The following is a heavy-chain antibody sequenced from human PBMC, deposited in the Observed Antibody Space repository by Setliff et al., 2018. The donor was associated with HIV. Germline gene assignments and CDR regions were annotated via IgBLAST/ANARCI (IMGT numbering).Heavy chain of an antibody. D-gene: IGHD6-6*01. CDR3: ARDPAPSSSASYFQH. Sequence: ASVKVSCKASGYTFTSYYMHWVRQAPGQGLEWMGIINPSSGSTTYAQKLQGRVTMTRDTSTSTVYMELVSLRSECTAGYYCARDPAPSSSASYFQHGGQGTPVTVSS. CDR2: INPSSGST. CDR1: GYTFTSYY. J-gene: IGHJ1*01. V-gene: IGHV1-46*01.